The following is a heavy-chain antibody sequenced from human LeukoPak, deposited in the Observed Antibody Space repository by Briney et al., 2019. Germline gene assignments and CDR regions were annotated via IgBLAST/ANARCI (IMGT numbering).Heavy chain of an antibody. V-gene: IGHV4-39*07. CDR1: GGSISSSDYY. Sequence: PSEILSLTCTVSGGSISSSDYYWGWIRQPPGRGLEWIGSIYYSGSTYYNPSLKSRVTISVDTSKNQFSLKLSSVTAADTAVYYCAKDYCSGGSCYYAAFDIWGQGTMVTVSS. CDR3: AKDYCSGGSCYYAAFDI. J-gene: IGHJ3*02. CDR2: IYYSGST. D-gene: IGHD2-15*01.